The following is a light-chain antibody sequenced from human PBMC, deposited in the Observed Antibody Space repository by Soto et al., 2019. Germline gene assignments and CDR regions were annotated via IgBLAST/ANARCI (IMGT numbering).Light chain of an antibody. J-gene: IGLJ1*01. Sequence: QSALTQPRSVSGSPRQSVTISCTGTSSDVGGYNYVSWYQQHPGKAPKLMIYDVSKRPSGVPDRFSGSKSGNTASLTISGLLAEDEADYYCCSYAGNYTHVFGTGTKLTVL. CDR3: CSYAGNYTHV. V-gene: IGLV2-11*01. CDR2: DVS. CDR1: SSDVGGYNY.